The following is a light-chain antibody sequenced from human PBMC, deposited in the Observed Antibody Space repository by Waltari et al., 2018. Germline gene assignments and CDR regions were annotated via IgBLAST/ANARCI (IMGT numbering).Light chain of an antibody. Sequence: QSVLTQPPSAPGSPGQSVTISCTGTNSDVGAYNSVPWYQQHPGKVPKLLIYEVTKRPSGVPDRFSGSKSGNTASLTVSRLQADDEADYYCSSYAHNNHFVFGTGTKVTVL. CDR1: NSDVGAYNS. CDR3: SSYAHNNHFV. J-gene: IGLJ1*01. V-gene: IGLV2-8*01. CDR2: EVT.